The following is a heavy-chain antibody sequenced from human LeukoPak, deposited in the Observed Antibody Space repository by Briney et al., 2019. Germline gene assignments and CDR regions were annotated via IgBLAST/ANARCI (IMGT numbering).Heavy chain of an antibody. CDR3: ARYGDYLGY. J-gene: IGHJ4*02. Sequence: SETLSLTCAVSGGSFSGYYWSWIRQPPGKGVEWIGEINHSGSTNYNPSLKSRVNISVDTSKNKFSLKLSSVAAADTAVYYCARYGDYLGYWGQGTLVTVSS. CDR1: GGSFSGYY. D-gene: IGHD4-17*01. CDR2: INHSGST. V-gene: IGHV4-34*01.